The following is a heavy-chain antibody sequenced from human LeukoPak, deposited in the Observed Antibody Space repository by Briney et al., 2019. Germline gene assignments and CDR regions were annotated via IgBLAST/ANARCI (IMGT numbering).Heavy chain of an antibody. CDR3: TSTWIQLWFVY. CDR2: IGSKTNSYAT. CDR1: GFTFSASA. J-gene: IGHJ4*02. V-gene: IGHV3-73*01. D-gene: IGHD5-18*01. Sequence: GGSLKLSCAASGFTFSASAMHWVRQASGKGLEWVGRIGSKTNSYATEYAASVKGRFTISRDDSKNTAYLQMDSLRTEDTAVYYCTSTWIQLWFVYWGQGTLVTVSS.